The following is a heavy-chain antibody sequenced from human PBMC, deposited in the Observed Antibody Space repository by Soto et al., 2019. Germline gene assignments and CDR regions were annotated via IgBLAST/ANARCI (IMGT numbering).Heavy chain of an antibody. J-gene: IGHJ4*02. CDR3: VRDRPGSQEYFDY. CDR2: ISYDGSNK. V-gene: IGHV3-30*03. CDR1: GFTFSSYG. Sequence: GGSLRLSCAASGFTFSSYGMHWVRQAPGKGLEWVAVISYDGSNKYYADSVKGRFTISRDNAKNTVYLKMNSLRAEDTGVYYCVRDRPGSQEYFDYWGQGNMVTVSS. D-gene: IGHD3-10*01.